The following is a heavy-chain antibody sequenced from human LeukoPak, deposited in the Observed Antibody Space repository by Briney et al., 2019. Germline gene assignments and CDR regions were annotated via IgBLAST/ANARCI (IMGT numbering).Heavy chain of an antibody. CDR1: GFTFSSYW. CDR3: AELGITMIGGV. Sequence: TGGSLRLSCATSGFTFSSYWMSWVRQAPGKGLEWVSSISSSSGYIYYADSVKGRFTISRDNAKNSLYLQMNSLRAEDTAVYYCAELGITMIGGVWGKGTTVTISS. CDR2: ISSSSGYI. V-gene: IGHV3-21*01. J-gene: IGHJ6*04. D-gene: IGHD3-10*02.